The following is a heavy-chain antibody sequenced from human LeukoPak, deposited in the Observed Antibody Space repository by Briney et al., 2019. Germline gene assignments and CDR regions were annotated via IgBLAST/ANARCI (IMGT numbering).Heavy chain of an antibody. J-gene: IGHJ4*02. D-gene: IGHD3-10*01. CDR2: ISAYNGNT. V-gene: IGHV1-18*01. Sequence: ASVKVSCKASGYTFTSYGISWVRQAPGQGLEWMGWISAYNGNTDYAQKPQGRVTMTTDTSTSTAYMELRSLRSDDTAVYYCARDRSRITMVRGVIGYWGQGTLVTVSS. CDR3: ARDRSRITMVRGVIGY. CDR1: GYTFTSYG.